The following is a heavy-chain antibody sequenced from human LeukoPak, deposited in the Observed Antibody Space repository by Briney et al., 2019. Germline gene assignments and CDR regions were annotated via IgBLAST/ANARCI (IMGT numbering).Heavy chain of an antibody. V-gene: IGHV4-59*08. J-gene: IGHJ6*03. CDR2: IYHGGNT. CDR3: ARVQGDYFMDV. Sequence: SETLSLTCTVSGGSISSYYWSWIRPPPGKGLEWIGSIYHGGNTYYSQSLKSRVTISIDASKNQFSLRLTSVIAEDTAVYYCARVQGDYFMDVWGKGTAVTVSS. D-gene: IGHD1-26*01. CDR1: GGSISSYY.